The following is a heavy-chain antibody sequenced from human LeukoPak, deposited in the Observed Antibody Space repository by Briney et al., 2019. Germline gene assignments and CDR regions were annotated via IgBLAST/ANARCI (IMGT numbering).Heavy chain of an antibody. D-gene: IGHD3-22*01. V-gene: IGHV1-69*04. Sequence: GASVKVSCKASGGTFSSYAITWVRQAPGQGLEWVGRISPILVMTTYAQKFQGRVTITAAKSTSTAYMALSSLRSDDTAVYYCARTNYYDSSGYQGAGTYYYGMDVWGPGTTVTVSS. J-gene: IGHJ6*02. CDR2: ISPILVMT. CDR1: GGTFSSYA. CDR3: ARTNYYDSSGYQGAGTYYYGMDV.